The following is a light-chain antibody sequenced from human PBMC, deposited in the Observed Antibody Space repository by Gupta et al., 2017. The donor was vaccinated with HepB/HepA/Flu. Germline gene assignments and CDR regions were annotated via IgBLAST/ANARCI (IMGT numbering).Light chain of an antibody. CDR2: RAS. V-gene: IGKV3-15*01. J-gene: IGKJ4*01. Sequence: EIVMPQSPATLSVSSGERATTSCRASQSVSSNLAWYQQKPGQAPRRLIYRASTRATGIPARFSGSGSGTEFTLKISSVESEDFAVYYCQQYKYWPLTFGEGTKVEIK. CDR1: QSVSSN. CDR3: QQYKYWPLT.